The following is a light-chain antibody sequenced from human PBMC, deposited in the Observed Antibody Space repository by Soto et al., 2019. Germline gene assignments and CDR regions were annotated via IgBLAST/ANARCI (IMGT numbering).Light chain of an antibody. CDR2: EVN. J-gene: IGLJ3*02. V-gene: IGLV2-14*01. CDR1: SSDVGAYGY. CDR3: RSYTTINTWV. Sequence: QSALTQPASVSGSPGQSITISCTGTSSDVGAYGYVSWYQQHPGKSPKIILYEVNNRPSGLSNRFSGSKSGNTASLTISGLQAEDEADYYCRSYTTINTWVFGGGTKLTVL.